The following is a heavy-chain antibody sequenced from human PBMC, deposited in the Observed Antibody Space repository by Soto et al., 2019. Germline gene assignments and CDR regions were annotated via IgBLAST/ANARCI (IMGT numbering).Heavy chain of an antibody. J-gene: IGHJ4*02. Sequence: PEETLSLTCTVSGGSISSYYWSWIRQPPGKGLEWIGYIYYSGSTNYNPSLKSRVTISVDTSKNQFSLKLSSVTAADTAVYYCARVQLWFSAIDYWGQGTLVTVSS. CDR3: ARVQLWFSAIDY. CDR2: IYYSGST. D-gene: IGHD5-18*01. CDR1: GGSISSYY. V-gene: IGHV4-59*01.